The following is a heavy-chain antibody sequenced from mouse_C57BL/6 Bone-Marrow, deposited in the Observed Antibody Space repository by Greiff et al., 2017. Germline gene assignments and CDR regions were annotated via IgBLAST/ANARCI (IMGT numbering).Heavy chain of an antibody. D-gene: IGHD1-1*01. CDR2: IYPGDGDT. CDR3: AILLRSSRVDY. CDR1: GYAFSSSW. Sequence: VQLKESGPELVKPGASVKISCKASGYAFSSSWMNWVKQRPGKGLEWIGRIYPGDGDTNYNGKFKGKATLTADKSSSTAYMQLSSLTSEDSAVYFCAILLRSSRVDYWGQGTTLTVSS. J-gene: IGHJ2*01. V-gene: IGHV1-82*01.